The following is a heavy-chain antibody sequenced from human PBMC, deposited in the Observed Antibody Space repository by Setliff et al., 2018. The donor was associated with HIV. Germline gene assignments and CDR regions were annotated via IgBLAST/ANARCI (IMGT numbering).Heavy chain of an antibody. CDR2: IYYSGYYKA. CDR1: GASINNGDYY. V-gene: IGHV4-30-4*01. D-gene: IGHD3-16*01. J-gene: IGHJ3*01. CDR3: ARAISFDFPSGLKGTFDV. Sequence: TLSLACSVSGASINNGDYYWSWIRQSPGEGLGWIGYIYYSGYYKAYYDSNPALKSRVSASVDTSRNQFSLELQSMTAADTAMYYCARAISFDFPSGLKGTFDVWGLGTMVTVSS.